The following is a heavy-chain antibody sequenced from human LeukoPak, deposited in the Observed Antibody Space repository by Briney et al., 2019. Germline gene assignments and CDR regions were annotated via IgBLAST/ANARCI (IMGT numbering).Heavy chain of an antibody. D-gene: IGHD2-21*02. V-gene: IGHV3-48*02. CDR2: ISSSSNTI. CDR3: TRAVTVVTRGGLVFDY. CDR1: GFTFSSYS. J-gene: IGHJ4*02. Sequence: GGSLRLSCAASGFTFSSYSMNWVRQAPGKGLEWVSYISSSSNTIYYADSVKGRFTISRDNAKNSLFLQMNSLRDEDTSVYYCTRAVTVVTRGGLVFDYWGQGTLVTVSS.